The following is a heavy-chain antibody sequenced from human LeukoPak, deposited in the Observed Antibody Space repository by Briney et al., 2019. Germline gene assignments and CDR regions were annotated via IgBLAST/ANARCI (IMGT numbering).Heavy chain of an antibody. CDR1: GFTFSSYW. J-gene: IGHJ4*02. D-gene: IGHD3-10*01. CDR2: IKQDGSEK. Sequence: PGGSLRLSCAASGFTFSSYWMSWVGQAPGKGLEWVANIKQDGSEKYYVDSVKGRFTISRDNAKNSLYLQMNSLRAEDTAVYYCARDFDTMVRGVPLDYWGQGTLVTVSS. V-gene: IGHV3-7*01. CDR3: ARDFDTMVRGVPLDY.